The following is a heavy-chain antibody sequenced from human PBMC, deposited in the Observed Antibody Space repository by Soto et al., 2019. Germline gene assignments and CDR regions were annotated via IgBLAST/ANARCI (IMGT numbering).Heavy chain of an antibody. CDR1: GFTFSNYW. CDR3: ARAVRSGSYPYYYYGMDV. J-gene: IGHJ6*02. CDR2: INSDGSST. V-gene: IGHV3-74*01. Sequence: EVQVVESGGGLVQPGGSLRLSCAASGFTFSNYWMQWVRQAPGKGLVWVSRINSDGSSTSYADSVKGRFTISRDNAKKTLYLQMNSLRAEDTAVYYCARAVRSGSYPYYYYGMDVWGQGTTVTVSS. D-gene: IGHD3-10*01.